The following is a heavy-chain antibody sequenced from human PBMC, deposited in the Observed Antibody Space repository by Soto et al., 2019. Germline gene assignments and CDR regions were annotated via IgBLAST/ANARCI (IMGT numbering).Heavy chain of an antibody. CDR2: ISSSSTYI. J-gene: IGHJ4*02. Sequence: EVQVVESGGGLVKPGGSLRLSCAASGFTCSSHSMNWVRQAPGKGLEWVSSISSSSTYIYYADSVKGRFTISRDNAKNSLYLQMNSLRAEDTALYYCARDVGPTVAAGFDYWGQGTLVTVSS. CDR1: GFTCSSHS. V-gene: IGHV3-21*01. D-gene: IGHD4-17*01. CDR3: ARDVGPTVAAGFDY.